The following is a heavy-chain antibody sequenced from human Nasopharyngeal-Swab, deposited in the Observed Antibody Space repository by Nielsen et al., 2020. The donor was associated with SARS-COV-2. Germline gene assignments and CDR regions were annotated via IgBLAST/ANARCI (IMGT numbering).Heavy chain of an antibody. CDR3: AKDRGCSGGSCYVHWYFDL. CDR2: MKTDGSDI. D-gene: IGHD2-15*01. CDR1: GFTFSSSW. Sequence: GGSLRLSCAGSGFTFSSSWMHWVRQAPGQGLVWVSRMKTDGSDIQYADSVKGRFTISSDNAKNTLYLQMNSLRAEDTAVYYCAKDRGCSGGSCYVHWYFDLWGRGTLVTVSS. J-gene: IGHJ2*01. V-gene: IGHV3-74*03.